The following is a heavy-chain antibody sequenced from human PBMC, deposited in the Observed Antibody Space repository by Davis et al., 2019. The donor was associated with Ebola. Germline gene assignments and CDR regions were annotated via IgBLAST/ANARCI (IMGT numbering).Heavy chain of an antibody. Sequence: PSETLSLTCTVSGGSISSGGYYWSWIRQHPGKGLEWIGYIYYSGSTYYNPSLKSRVTISVDTSKNQFSLKLSSVTAADTAVYYCARGYCSGGSCYTVGPIEFDYWGQGTLVTVSS. CDR2: IYYSGST. CDR3: ARGYCSGGSCYTVGPIEFDY. J-gene: IGHJ4*02. CDR1: GGSISSGGYY. D-gene: IGHD2-15*01. V-gene: IGHV4-31*03.